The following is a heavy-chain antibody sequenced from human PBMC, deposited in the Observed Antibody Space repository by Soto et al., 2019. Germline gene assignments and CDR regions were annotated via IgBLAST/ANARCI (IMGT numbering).Heavy chain of an antibody. CDR3: ANPRSKSGYSSSCNYYFDY. Sequence: PGGSLRLSCAASGFTFSSYAMSWVRQAPGKGLEWVSAISGSGGSTYYADSVKGRFTISRDNSKNTLYLQMNSLRAEDTAVYYCANPRSKSGYSSSCNYYFDYWGQGTLVTVSS. D-gene: IGHD6-13*01. J-gene: IGHJ4*02. CDR1: GFTFSSYA. CDR2: ISGSGGST. V-gene: IGHV3-23*01.